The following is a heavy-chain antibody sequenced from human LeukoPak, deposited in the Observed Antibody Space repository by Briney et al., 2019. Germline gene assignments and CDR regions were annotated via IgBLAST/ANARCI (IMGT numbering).Heavy chain of an antibody. CDR2: ISAYNGNT. Sequence: ASVKVSCKASGYTFTSYGISWVRQAPGQGLEWMGWISAYNGNTNYAQKPQGRVTMTTDTSTSTAYMELRSLRSDDTAVYYCARVVGSWFGEYGMDVWGKGTTVTVSS. CDR3: ARVVGSWFGEYGMDV. V-gene: IGHV1-18*04. J-gene: IGHJ6*04. CDR1: GYTFTSYG. D-gene: IGHD3-10*01.